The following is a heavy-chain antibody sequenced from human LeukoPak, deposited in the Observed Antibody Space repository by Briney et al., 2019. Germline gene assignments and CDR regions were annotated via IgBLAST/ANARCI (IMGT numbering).Heavy chain of an antibody. CDR1: GFTFSSYA. CDR3: AKDFYDFWSGYYVGDY. CDR2: ISGSGGST. D-gene: IGHD3-3*01. V-gene: IGHV3-23*01. Sequence: GGSLRLSCAASGFTFSSYAMSWVRQAPGKGLEWVSAISGSGGSTYYADSVKGRFTISGDNSKNTLYLQMNSLRAEDTAVYYCAKDFYDFWSGYYVGDYWGQGTLVTVSS. J-gene: IGHJ4*02.